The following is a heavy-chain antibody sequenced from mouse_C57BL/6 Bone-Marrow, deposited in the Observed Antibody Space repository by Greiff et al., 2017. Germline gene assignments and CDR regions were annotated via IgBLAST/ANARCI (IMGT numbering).Heavy chain of an antibody. CDR3: ARDRRGLRRGFAY. CDR1: GFTISSYA. V-gene: IGHV5-4*01. D-gene: IGHD2-4*01. CDR2: ISDGGSYT. J-gene: IGHJ3*01. Sequence: EVKLVESGGGLVKPGGSLKLSCAASGFTISSYAMSWVRQTPEKRLDWVATISDGGSYTYSPDNVKGRCTISRDNAKNNLYLHMSHLKSEDTAMYYCARDRRGLRRGFAYWGQGTLVTVSA.